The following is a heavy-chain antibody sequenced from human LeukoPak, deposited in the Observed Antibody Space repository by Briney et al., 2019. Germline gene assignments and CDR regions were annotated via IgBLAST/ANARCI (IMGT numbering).Heavy chain of an antibody. Sequence: GGFLRLSCAASGFPFSSYAMSWVGQAPAKGLAWVSAISGSCCSSYFADSVNARFTISRHYSKKSLSLQMNSLRGEDTAVYYCAKDLGDSYDVLTGYCTGYFENRGQGNLVT. D-gene: IGHD3-9*01. CDR2: ISGSCCSS. CDR3: AKDLGDSYDVLTGYCTGYFEN. CDR1: GFPFSSYA. V-gene: IGHV3-23*01. J-gene: IGHJ4*02.